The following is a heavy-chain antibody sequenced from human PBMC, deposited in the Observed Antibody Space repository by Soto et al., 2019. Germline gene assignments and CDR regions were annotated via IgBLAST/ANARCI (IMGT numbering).Heavy chain of an antibody. J-gene: IGHJ4*02. CDR3: SVSDCSGGSCYSHPFDH. CDR1: GFTFSSYS. Sequence: EVQLVESGGGLVQPGGSLRLSCAASGFTFSSYSMNWVRKAPGKGLEWVSYISSSSSTIYYADSVKGRFTIARNNAKNSLYLQMNSQRAEDTVVYYSSVSDCSGGSCYSHPFDHWGQGTLVTVSS. D-gene: IGHD2-15*01. V-gene: IGHV3-48*01. CDR2: ISSSSSTI.